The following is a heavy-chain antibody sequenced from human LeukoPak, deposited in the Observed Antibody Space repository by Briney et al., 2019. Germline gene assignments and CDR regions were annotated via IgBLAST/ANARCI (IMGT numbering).Heavy chain of an antibody. CDR1: GGSISSSSYY. D-gene: IGHD4-11*01. V-gene: IGHV4-39*07. J-gene: IGHJ5*02. CDR2: IYHGGRT. CDR3: AETSTQDYFDP. Sequence: PSETLSLTCSVSGGSISSSSYYWGWIRQTPGKGLEWIGSIYHGGRTYYNPSLKNRVTISVDTSKNQVSLRLSSVTAADTAVYYCAETSTQDYFDPWGQGTLVTVSS.